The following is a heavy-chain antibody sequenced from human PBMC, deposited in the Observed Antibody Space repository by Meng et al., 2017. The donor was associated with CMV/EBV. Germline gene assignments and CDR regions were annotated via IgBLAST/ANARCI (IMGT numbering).Heavy chain of an antibody. Sequence: GGSLRLSCAASEFTFSSYTMSWVRQAPRKGLEWVSSITPNSSYILYADSMKGRVTISRDNAKDSLYLQMNSLRAEDTAVYYCARIGLYPGRMYQLNAFDIWGQGTMVTVSS. J-gene: IGHJ3*02. CDR3: ARIGLYPGRMYQLNAFDI. V-gene: IGHV3-21*06. D-gene: IGHD2-2*01. CDR2: ITPNSSYI. CDR1: EFTFSSYT.